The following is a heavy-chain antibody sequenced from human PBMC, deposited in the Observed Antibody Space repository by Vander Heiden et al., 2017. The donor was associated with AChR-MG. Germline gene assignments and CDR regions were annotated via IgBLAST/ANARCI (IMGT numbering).Heavy chain of an antibody. Sequence: VQLGEYGGGLVKPGGSLKLACADSGFTFSNYNMNWVRQAPGKGLEWVSSISSGNTYIYYADSVKGRFTISRDNAQNSLYLQMNSLTVEDTAVYYCARDGVGADYWGQGTLVTVSS. CDR1: GFTFSNYN. V-gene: IGHV3-21*01. D-gene: IGHD3-3*01. J-gene: IGHJ4*02. CDR2: ISSGNTYI. CDR3: ARDGVGADY.